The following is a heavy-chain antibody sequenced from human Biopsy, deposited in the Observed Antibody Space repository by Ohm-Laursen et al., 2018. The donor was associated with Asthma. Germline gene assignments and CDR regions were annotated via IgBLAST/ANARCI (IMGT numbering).Heavy chain of an antibody. CDR1: GGTFSNFA. J-gene: IGHJ6*02. D-gene: IGHD6-19*01. V-gene: IGHV1-69*13. CDR3: ARCQVGYSSGWSLLLKKIYYSGMDV. Sequence: SVKVSCKVPGGTFSNFAISWVRQAPGQGLEWLGGIMTVFGTTNYAQKFRGRVTITADESTSTAYMEVTSLRSEDTAIYYCARCQVGYSSGWSLLLKKIYYSGMDVWGQGTAVTVSS. CDR2: IMTVFGTT.